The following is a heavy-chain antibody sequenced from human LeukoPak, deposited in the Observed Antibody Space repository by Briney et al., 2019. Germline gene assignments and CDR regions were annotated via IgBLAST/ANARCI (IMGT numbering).Heavy chain of an antibody. J-gene: IGHJ4*02. Sequence: SPTLSLTFAISAASVSINSATWNWIRQSPSRGLEWLGRTYYRSKWSTNYAVSVKGRITVNPDTSKNHFSLQLNSVTPEDTAVYYCARGQLGALDYWVQGALVTVCS. CDR2: TYYRSKWST. D-gene: IGHD1-26*01. CDR3: ARGQLGALDY. V-gene: IGHV6-1*01. CDR1: AASVSINSAT.